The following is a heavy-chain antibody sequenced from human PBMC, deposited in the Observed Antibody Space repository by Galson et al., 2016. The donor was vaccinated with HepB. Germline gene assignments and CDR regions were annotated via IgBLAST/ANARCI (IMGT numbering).Heavy chain of an antibody. J-gene: IGHJ4*02. CDR3: ASRVSLTDTSDY. V-gene: IGHV3-30*03. CDR1: GFTFSSYS. D-gene: IGHD2-21*02. Sequence: SLRLSCAASGFTFSSYSIHWVRQAPGKGLEWVAVISKNGRAISYADSVKGRFTISRDNAKNSLYLQMNGLRAEDTAVYYCASRVSLTDTSDYWGQGTLVTVS. CDR2: ISKNGRAI.